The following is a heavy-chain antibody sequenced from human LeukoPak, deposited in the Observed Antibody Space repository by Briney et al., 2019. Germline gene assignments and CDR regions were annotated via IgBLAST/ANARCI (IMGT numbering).Heavy chain of an antibody. V-gene: IGHV1-8*01. J-gene: IGHJ6*02. CDR1: GYTFTSYD. D-gene: IGHD1-26*01. CDR3: ARLGVGNYYYGMDV. CDR2: MNPNNGKT. Sequence: ASVKVSCKASGYTFTSYDINWVRQATGQGLEWVGWMNPNNGKTGYAQKFQGRVTMTGNTSITTAYMELSSLRPDDTAVYYCARLGVGNYYYGMDVWGQGTTVIVSS.